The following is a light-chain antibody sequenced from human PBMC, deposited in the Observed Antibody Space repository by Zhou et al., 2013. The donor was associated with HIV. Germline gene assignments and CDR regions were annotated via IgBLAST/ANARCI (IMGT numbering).Light chain of an antibody. V-gene: IGKV1-5*03. CDR1: RSISNW. J-gene: IGKJ5*01. Sequence: DIQMTQSPSTLSASVGDRVIITCRASRSISNWLAWYQQKPGKAPKVLIYKASSLESGVPSRFSGSGSGTEFTLTISSLQPDDFATYYCQKHNGEFGQGTRLETK. CDR3: QKHNGE. CDR2: KAS.